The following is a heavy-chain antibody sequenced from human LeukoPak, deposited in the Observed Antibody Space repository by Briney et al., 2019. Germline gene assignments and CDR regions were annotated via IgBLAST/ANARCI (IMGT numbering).Heavy chain of an antibody. CDR1: GGSISSYY. J-gene: IGHJ4*02. D-gene: IGHD6-25*01. V-gene: IGHV4-59*08. Sequence: SETLSLTCTVSGGSISSYYWSWIRQPPGKGLEWIGYIYYSGSTNYNPSLKSRVTISVDTSKNQFSLKLSSVTAADTAVYYCARGYSDERDGYPLDYWGQGTLVTVSS. CDR3: ARGYSDERDGYPLDY. CDR2: IYYSGST.